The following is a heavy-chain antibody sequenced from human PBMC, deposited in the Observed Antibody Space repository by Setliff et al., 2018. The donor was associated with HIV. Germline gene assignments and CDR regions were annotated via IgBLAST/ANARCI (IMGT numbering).Heavy chain of an antibody. CDR1: GFTFSIYM. V-gene: IGHV3-21*04. CDR2: IASDGGTI. J-gene: IGHJ4*02. CDR3: ARAKAGTTRSVDY. D-gene: IGHD1-7*01. Sequence: GGSLRLSCAASGFTFSIYMMTWVRQAPGKGLEWVSSIASDGGTIYADSVKGRFTISRDNAKNSLYLQINSLRVEDSAVYYCARAKAGTTRSVDYWGQGTVVTVSS.